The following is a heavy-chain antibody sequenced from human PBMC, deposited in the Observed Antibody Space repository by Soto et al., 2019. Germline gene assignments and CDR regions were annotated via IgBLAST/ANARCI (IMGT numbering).Heavy chain of an antibody. CDR1: GYSFTSYW. V-gene: IGHV5-10-1*01. CDR2: IDPSDSYT. J-gene: IGHJ4*02. CDR3: ARLYYYGSGRYSPDY. Sequence: GESLKISCKGSGYSFTSYWISWVRQMPGKGLEWMGRIDPSDSYTNYSPSFQGHVTISADKSISTAFLQWSSLKASDTAMYYCARLYYYGSGRYSPDYWGQGIRVTVSS. D-gene: IGHD3-10*01.